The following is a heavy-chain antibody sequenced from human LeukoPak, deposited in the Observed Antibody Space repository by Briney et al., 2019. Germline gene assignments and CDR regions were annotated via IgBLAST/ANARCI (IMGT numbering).Heavy chain of an antibody. CDR3: ASIVGATHLAFDC. V-gene: IGHV4-39*01. Sequence: SETLSLTCTVSGGSISSSSYYWGWIRQPPGKGLEWIGSIYYSGSTYYNPSLKSRVTISVDTSKNQFSLKLSSVTAADTAVYYCASIVGATHLAFDCWGQGTLVTVSS. D-gene: IGHD1-26*01. CDR1: GGSISSSSYY. CDR2: IYYSGST. J-gene: IGHJ4*02.